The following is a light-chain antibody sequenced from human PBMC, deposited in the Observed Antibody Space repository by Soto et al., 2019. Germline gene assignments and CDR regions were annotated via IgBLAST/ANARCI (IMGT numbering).Light chain of an antibody. CDR1: QSVSSGY. CDR3: QHYGSPGT. V-gene: IGKV3-20*01. CDR2: GAS. Sequence: EIVLTQSPATLSLSPGERATLSCRASQSVSSGYSAWYQQKPGQAPRLLIYGASSRAAGIPDWFSGSGSGTDFTLTISRLAPEDFAVYYCQHYGSPGTFGQGTKVDIK. J-gene: IGKJ1*01.